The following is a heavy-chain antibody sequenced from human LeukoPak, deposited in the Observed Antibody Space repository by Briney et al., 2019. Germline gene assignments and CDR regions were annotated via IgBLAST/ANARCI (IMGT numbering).Heavy chain of an antibody. CDR1: GYTFTSYD. CDR3: ARGGKHCSSTSCYTFDY. V-gene: IGHV1-8*01. J-gene: IGHJ4*02. Sequence: GASVKVSCKASGYTFTSYDINWVRWATGQGLEWMGWMNPNSGNTGYAQKFQGRVTMTRNTSISTAYMELSSLRSEDTAVYYCARGGKHCSSTSCYTFDYWGQGTLVTVSS. CDR2: MNPNSGNT. D-gene: IGHD2-2*02.